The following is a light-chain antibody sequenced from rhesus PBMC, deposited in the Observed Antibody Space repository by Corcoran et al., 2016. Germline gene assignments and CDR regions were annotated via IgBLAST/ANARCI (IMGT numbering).Light chain of an antibody. CDR1: QSVGST. J-gene: IGKJ1*01. Sequence: ETVMMQSPATLSLSPGERATLSCRASQSVGSTLAWYQQKPGQAPRRLIYYASRRATGIPDRFSGSGYGTEFTRTSSSLEPEDVGVDYCQKYKGWPWAFGQGTKVEIK. V-gene: IGKV3-42*02. CDR2: YAS. CDR3: QKYKGWPWA.